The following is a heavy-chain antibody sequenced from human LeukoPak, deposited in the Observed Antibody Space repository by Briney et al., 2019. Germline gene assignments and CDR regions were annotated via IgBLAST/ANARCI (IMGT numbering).Heavy chain of an antibody. Sequence: PGGSLRLSCAASGFTFDDHAMHWVRQAPGKGLEWVANIKQDGSEKYYVDSVKGRFTISRDNAKNSLYLQMNSLRAEDTAVYYCAREGVWNTAIDYWGQGTLVTVSS. CDR2: IKQDGSEK. J-gene: IGHJ4*02. D-gene: IGHD5-18*01. V-gene: IGHV3-7*01. CDR1: GFTFDDHA. CDR3: AREGVWNTAIDY.